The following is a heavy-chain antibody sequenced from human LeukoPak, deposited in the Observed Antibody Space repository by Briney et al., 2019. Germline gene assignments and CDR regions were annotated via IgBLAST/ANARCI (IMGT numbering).Heavy chain of an antibody. CDR3: ARSAVVLGELDV. CDR2: ISYDGSNK. J-gene: IGHJ6*02. CDR1: GFTFSSYA. V-gene: IGHV3-30*04. Sequence: GGSLRLSCAASGFTFSSYAMHWVRQAPGKGLEWVAVISYDGSNKYYADSVKGRFTISRDNSKNTLYLQMNSLRAEDTAVYYCARSAVVLGELDVWGQGTTVTVSS. D-gene: IGHD2-21*01.